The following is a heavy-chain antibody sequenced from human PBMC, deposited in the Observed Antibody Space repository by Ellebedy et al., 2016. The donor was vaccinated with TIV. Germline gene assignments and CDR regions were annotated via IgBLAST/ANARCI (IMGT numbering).Heavy chain of an antibody. CDR3: ARDPVGVGPACDV. D-gene: IGHD4-23*01. V-gene: IGHV3-23*01. CDR1: GLTFSSHA. CDR2: ISGRRGNT. J-gene: IGHJ3*01. Sequence: GESLKISCAASGLTFSSHAMSWVRQAPGKGLEWVPSISGRRGNTYYADAWKGRFTISRDNSKDTLYLQVNSLTAEDTAVYYCARDPVGVGPACDVWGQGTMVTVSS.